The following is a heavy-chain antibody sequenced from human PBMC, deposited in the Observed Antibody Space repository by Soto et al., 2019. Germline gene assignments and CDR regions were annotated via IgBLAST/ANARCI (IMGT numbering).Heavy chain of an antibody. J-gene: IGHJ5*02. Sequence: QEQLVQSGAEVKKPGASVKVSCKTSGYTFTDYDINWVRQATGQGLEWIGWMKPNSGETGYAQKSQARVTITRSASLCTAYLQLSSLRSEDTAVSYCARVAVAARPRWYNWFDPWGQGTLVTVSS. D-gene: IGHD6-19*01. CDR1: GYTFTDYD. CDR2: MKPNSGET. V-gene: IGHV1-8*01. CDR3: ARVAVAARPRWYNWFDP.